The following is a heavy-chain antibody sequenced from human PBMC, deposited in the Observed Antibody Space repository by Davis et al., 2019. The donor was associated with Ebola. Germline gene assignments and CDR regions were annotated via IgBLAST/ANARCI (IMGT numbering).Heavy chain of an antibody. V-gene: IGHV4-34*01. J-gene: IGHJ4*02. CDR1: GGSFSGYY. CDR3: ARDGLELHLPDY. Sequence: MPSETLSLTCAVYGGSFSGYYWSWIRQPPGKGLEWIGEINHSGSTNYNPSLKSRVTISVDTSKNQFSLKLSSVTAADTAVYYCARDGLELHLPDYWGPGTLLTVSS. D-gene: IGHD1-7*01. CDR2: INHSGST.